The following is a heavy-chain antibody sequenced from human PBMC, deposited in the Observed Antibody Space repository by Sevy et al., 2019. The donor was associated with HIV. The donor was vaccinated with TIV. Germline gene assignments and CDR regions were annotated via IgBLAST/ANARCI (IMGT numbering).Heavy chain of an antibody. Sequence: GGSLRLSCAASGFTFSSYWMSWVRQAPGKGLEWVANIKQDGSEKYYVDSVKGRFTISRDNAKNSLYLQMNSLRAEDTAVYYCAGDGVGATDAEYFQHWGQGTLVTVSS. D-gene: IGHD1-26*01. CDR3: AGDGVGATDAEYFQH. V-gene: IGHV3-7*03. J-gene: IGHJ1*01. CDR1: GFTFSSYW. CDR2: IKQDGSEK.